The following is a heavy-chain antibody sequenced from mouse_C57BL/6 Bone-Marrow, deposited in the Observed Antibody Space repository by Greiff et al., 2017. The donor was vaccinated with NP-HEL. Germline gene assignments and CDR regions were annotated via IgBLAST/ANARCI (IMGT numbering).Heavy chain of an antibody. CDR2: IYPRSGNT. J-gene: IGHJ1*03. D-gene: IGHD1-1*01. V-gene: IGHV1-81*01. Sequence: QVQLKQSGAELARPGASVKLSCKASGYTFTSYGISWVKQRTGQGLEWIGEIYPRSGNTYYNEKFKGKATLTADKSSSTAYMELRSLTSEDSAVYFCASGSSYPWYFDVWGTGTTVTVSS. CDR1: GYTFTSYG. CDR3: ASGSSYPWYFDV.